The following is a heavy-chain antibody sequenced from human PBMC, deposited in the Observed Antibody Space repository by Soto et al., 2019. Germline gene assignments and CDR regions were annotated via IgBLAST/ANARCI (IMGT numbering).Heavy chain of an antibody. CDR2: ISFYIVNT. V-gene: IGHV1-18*01. CDR1: GYTFTSYG. Sequence: GASVKVSCKASGYTFTSYGISWVRQAPGQGLERMGWISFYIVNTKYAQKLQGSVSMTTDISTSTAYMELRSMRSEDTAVYYCARDLAVDLIDYWGQGTLVTVSS. D-gene: IGHD6-19*01. J-gene: IGHJ4*02. CDR3: ARDLAVDLIDY.